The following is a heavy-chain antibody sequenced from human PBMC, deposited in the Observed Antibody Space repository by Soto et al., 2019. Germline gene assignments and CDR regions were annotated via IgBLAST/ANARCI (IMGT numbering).Heavy chain of an antibody. CDR2: INAGNGNT. J-gene: IGHJ5*02. CDR1: GYTFTSYA. V-gene: IGHV1-3*01. D-gene: IGHD1-7*01. CDR3: ARGRGTGTTFNWFDP. Sequence: ASVKVSCKASGYTFTSYAMHWVRQAPGQRLEWMGWINAGNGNTKYSQKFQGRATITRDTSASTAYMELSSLRSEDTAVYYCARGRGTGTTFNWFDPWGQGTLVTVSS.